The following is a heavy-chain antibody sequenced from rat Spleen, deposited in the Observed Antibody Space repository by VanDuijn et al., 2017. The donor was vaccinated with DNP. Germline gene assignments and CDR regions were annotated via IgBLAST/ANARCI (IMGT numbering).Heavy chain of an antibody. V-gene: IGHV2-16*01. CDR2: IWGGGST. CDR3: ARWHLYLSYFDY. D-gene: IGHD1-2*01. Sequence: QVQLKESGPGLVQPSRTLSLICTVSGFPLTSYGVSWVRQPPGKGLEWIAAIWGGGSTDYNSALKSRLSISSDTSKSQVLLKMSSLQTEDTAMYFCARWHLYLSYFDYWGQGVMVTVSS. CDR1: GFPLTSYG. J-gene: IGHJ2*01.